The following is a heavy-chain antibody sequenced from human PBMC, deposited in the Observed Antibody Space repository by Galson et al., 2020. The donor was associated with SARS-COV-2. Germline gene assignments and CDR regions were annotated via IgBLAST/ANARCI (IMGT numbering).Heavy chain of an antibody. CDR3: AKDQGRVPPDIDY. V-gene: IGHV3-33*06. D-gene: IGHD3-22*01. Sequence: GGSLRLSCAASGFTFSSYGMHWVRQAPGKGLEWVAVIWYDGSNKYYADSVKGRFTISRDNSKNTLYLQMNSLRAEDTAVYYCAKDQGRVPPDIDYWGQGTLVTVSS. J-gene: IGHJ4*02. CDR1: GFTFSSYG. CDR2: IWYDGSNK.